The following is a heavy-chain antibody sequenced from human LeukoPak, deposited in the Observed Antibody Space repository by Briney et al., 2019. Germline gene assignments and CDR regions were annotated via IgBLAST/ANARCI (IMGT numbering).Heavy chain of an antibody. Sequence: SETLSPTCTVSGGPISSGDYYWSWIRQPPGKGLEWIGYIYYSGSTNYNPSLKSRVTISVDTSKNQFSLKLSSVTAADTAVYYCARAPEHSSGWYTFSTSFDYWGQGTLVTASS. V-gene: IGHV4-61*08. J-gene: IGHJ4*02. CDR3: ARAPEHSSGWYTFSTSFDY. CDR2: IYYSGST. CDR1: GGPISSGDYY. D-gene: IGHD6-19*01.